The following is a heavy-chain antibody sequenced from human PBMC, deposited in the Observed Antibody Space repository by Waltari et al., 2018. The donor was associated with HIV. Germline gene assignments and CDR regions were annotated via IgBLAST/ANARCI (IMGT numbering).Heavy chain of an antibody. CDR3: ARDGSSYYGLDY. V-gene: IGHV3-48*03. CDR2: ISSSGSTI. D-gene: IGHD1-26*01. Sequence: EVQVVESGGGWVQPGGSLRPSCAALGLPSSTYEMNWIGQAPGKGLGWVSYISSSGSTIYYADSVKGRFTISRDNAKNSLYLQMNSLRAEDTAVYFCARDGSSYYGLDYWGRGTLVTVSS. J-gene: IGHJ4*02. CDR1: GLPSSTYE.